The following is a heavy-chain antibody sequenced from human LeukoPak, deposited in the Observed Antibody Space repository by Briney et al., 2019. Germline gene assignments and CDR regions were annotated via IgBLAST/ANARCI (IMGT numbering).Heavy chain of an antibody. D-gene: IGHD2-2*01. J-gene: IGHJ4*02. Sequence: PSETLSLTCAVYGGSFSGYYWSWIRQPPGKGLEWIGEINHSGSTNYNSSLKSRVTISVDTSKNQFSLKLSSVTAADTAVYYCARGKVDNIVVVPAAMEVDYWGQGTLVTVSS. CDR1: GGSFSGYY. V-gene: IGHV4-34*01. CDR3: ARGKVDNIVVVPAAMEVDY. CDR2: INHSGST.